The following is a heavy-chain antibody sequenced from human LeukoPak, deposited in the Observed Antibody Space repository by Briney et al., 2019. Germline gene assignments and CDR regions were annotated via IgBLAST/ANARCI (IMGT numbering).Heavy chain of an antibody. D-gene: IGHD2-21*01. CDR1: GYSFTNYW. J-gene: IGHJ4*02. Sequence: GESLKISCKGSGYSFTNYWIGWVRQMPGRGLGWMGIFHPGDSDIRYSPSYQSQVTISVTKSISTAYLQWSSLTASDTAMYYSARGIATVLFDYWGQGTLVTVSS. CDR2: FHPGDSDI. V-gene: IGHV5-51*01. CDR3: ARGIATVLFDY.